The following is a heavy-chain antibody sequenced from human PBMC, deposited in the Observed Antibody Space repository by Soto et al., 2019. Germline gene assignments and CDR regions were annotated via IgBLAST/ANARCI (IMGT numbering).Heavy chain of an antibody. Sequence: PGGSLRLSCAGSGLTFSNYGMHWVRQAPGNGLEWVAVISYNGSKKNYADSVKGRFTISRDNSKNTLYLQMNSLRAEDTAVYYCVREWPHIHPFDYLGQGTLVTVSS. CDR2: ISYNGSKK. D-gene: IGHD5-12*01. V-gene: IGHV3-30*03. CDR1: GLTFSNYG. J-gene: IGHJ4*02. CDR3: VREWPHIHPFDY.